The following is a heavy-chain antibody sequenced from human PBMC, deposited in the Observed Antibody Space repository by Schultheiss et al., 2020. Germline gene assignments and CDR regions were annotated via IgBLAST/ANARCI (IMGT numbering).Heavy chain of an antibody. CDR1: GYTFTSYA. D-gene: IGHD2-2*01. Sequence: ASVKVSCKASGYTFTSYAMNWVRQAPGQGLEWMGWINPNSGGTNYAQKFQGRVTMTRDTSISTAYMELSRLRSDDTAVYYCARYQLLGGVSYYGMDVWGQGTTVTVSS. V-gene: IGHV1-2*02. J-gene: IGHJ6*02. CDR2: INPNSGGT. CDR3: ARYQLLGGVSYYGMDV.